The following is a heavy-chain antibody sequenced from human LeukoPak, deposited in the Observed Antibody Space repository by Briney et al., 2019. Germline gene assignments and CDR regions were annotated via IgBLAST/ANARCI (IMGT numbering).Heavy chain of an antibody. CDR1: GFTFSSYS. Sequence: GGSLRLSCAASGFTFSSYSMNWVRQAPGKGLEWVSSISSSSYIYYADSVKGRFTISRDNAKNSLYLQMNSLRAEDTAVYYCARDSGFGVATGWGQGTLVTVSS. V-gene: IGHV3-21*01. D-gene: IGHD3-3*01. J-gene: IGHJ4*02. CDR3: ARDSGFGVATG. CDR2: ISSSSYI.